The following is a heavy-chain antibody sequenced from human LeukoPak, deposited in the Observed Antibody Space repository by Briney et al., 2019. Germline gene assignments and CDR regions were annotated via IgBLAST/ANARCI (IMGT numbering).Heavy chain of an antibody. J-gene: IGHJ3*02. CDR3: ARDDYYGSGRVGAFDI. V-gene: IGHV4-30-4*01. CDR1: GGSISSGDYY. D-gene: IGHD3-10*01. Sequence: PSETLSLTCTVSGGSISSGDYYWSWIRQPPGKGLEWIGYIYYSGSTYYNPSLKSRVTISVDTSKNQFSLKLSSVTAADTAVYYCARDDYYGSGRVGAFDIWGQGTMVTVSS. CDR2: IYYSGST.